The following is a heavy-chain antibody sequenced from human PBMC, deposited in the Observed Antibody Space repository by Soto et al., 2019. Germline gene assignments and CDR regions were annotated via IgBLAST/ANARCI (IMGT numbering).Heavy chain of an antibody. D-gene: IGHD6-19*01. CDR2: IKSKTDGGTT. CDR1: GFTFSNAW. Sequence: GGSLRLSCAASGFTFSNAWMSWVRQAPGKGLEWVGRIKSKTDGGTTDYAAPVKGRFTISRDDSKNTLYLQMNSLKTEDTAVYYCTTDXLSSGWYYPNYYYGMDVWGQGTTVTVSS. V-gene: IGHV3-15*01. J-gene: IGHJ6*02. CDR3: TTDXLSSGWYYPNYYYGMDV.